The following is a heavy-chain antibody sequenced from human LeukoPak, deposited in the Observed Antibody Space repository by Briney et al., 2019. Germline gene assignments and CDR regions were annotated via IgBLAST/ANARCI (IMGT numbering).Heavy chain of an antibody. CDR1: GFTVSSNY. J-gene: IGHJ4*02. V-gene: IGHV3-66*01. D-gene: IGHD3-22*01. CDR3: ARVIREGYYDSSGYGFDY. CDR2: IYSGGST. Sequence: PGGSLRLSCAASGFTVSSNYMSWVRQAPGKGLEWVSVIYSGGSTYYADSVKGRFTISRDNSKNTLYLQMNSLRAEDTAVYYCARVIREGYYDSSGYGFDYWGQGTLVTVSS.